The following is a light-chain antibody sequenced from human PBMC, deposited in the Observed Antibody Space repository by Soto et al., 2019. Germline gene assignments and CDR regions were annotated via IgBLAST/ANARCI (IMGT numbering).Light chain of an antibody. CDR2: GVS. Sequence: EIVLTQSPGTRSLSPGERAALACRTSQSVSSSYLAWSQQKPGQAPRLLMYGVSTRETGIPEMFSGSGSGTDCTRTISRLEHEDVAVAYCPQYGSSTLTFGGGTKVDIK. J-gene: IGKJ4*01. CDR3: PQYGSSTLT. V-gene: IGKV3-20*01. CDR1: QSVSSSY.